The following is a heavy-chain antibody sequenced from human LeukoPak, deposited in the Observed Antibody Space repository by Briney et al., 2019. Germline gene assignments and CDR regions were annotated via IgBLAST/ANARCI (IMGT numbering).Heavy chain of an antibody. CDR1: DGSISSSGYY. D-gene: IGHD5-24*01. CDR2: IHYGGTT. Sequence: SETLSFTCTVSDGSISSSGYYWGWIRQPPGKGLEWIGCIHYGGTTYYNPSLKSRVTIPADTSRSQFSLGLSSVTAADTAVYYCARGNRRNGYNSAFDNWGQGTPVTVSS. J-gene: IGHJ4*02. V-gene: IGHV4-39*07. CDR3: ARGNRRNGYNSAFDN.